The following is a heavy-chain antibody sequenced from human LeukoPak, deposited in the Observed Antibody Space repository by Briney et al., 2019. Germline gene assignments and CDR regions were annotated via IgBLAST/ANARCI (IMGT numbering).Heavy chain of an antibody. J-gene: IGHJ6*02. CDR1: GGTFSSYA. CDR2: IIPILGIA. CDR3: ARAYYYGSGSPLNYYYFYGMDV. V-gene: IGHV1-69*04. D-gene: IGHD3-10*01. Sequence: ASVKVSCKASGGTFSSYAISWVRQAPGQGLERMGRIIPILGIANYAQKFQGRVTITADKSTSTAYMELSSLRSEDTAVYYCARAYYYGSGSPLNYYYFYGMDVWGQGTTVTVSS.